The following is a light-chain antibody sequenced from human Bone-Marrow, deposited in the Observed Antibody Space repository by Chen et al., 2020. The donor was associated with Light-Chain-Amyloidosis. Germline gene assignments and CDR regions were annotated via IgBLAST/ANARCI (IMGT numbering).Light chain of an antibody. J-gene: IGKJ2*01. CDR2: AAS. V-gene: IGKV1-NL1*01. CDR3: QQYYSTPLYT. Sequence: DIQMTQSPSSLSASVGDRVTITCRASQGISNSLAWYQQKPGKAPKLLLYAASRLESGVPSRFSGSGSGTDYTLTISSLQPEDFATYYYQQYYSTPLYTFGQGTKLEIK. CDR1: QGISNS.